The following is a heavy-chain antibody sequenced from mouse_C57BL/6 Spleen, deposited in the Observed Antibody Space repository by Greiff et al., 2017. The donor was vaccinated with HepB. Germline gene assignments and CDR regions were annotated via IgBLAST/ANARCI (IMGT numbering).Heavy chain of an antibody. J-gene: IGHJ4*01. V-gene: IGHV1-52*01. CDR3: ARDTLDYYGSGAMDY. D-gene: IGHD1-1*01. CDR2: IDPSDSET. CDR1: GYTFTSYW. Sequence: QVQLQQPGAELVRPGSSVKLSCKASGYTFTSYWMHWVKQRPIQGLEWIGNIDPSDSETHYNQKFKDKATLTVDKSSSTAYIQLSSLTSEDSAVYYCARDTLDYYGSGAMDYWGQGTSVTVSS.